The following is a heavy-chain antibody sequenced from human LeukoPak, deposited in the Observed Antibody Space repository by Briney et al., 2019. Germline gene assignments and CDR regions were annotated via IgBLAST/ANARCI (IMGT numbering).Heavy chain of an antibody. CDR2: IIPILGIA. CDR3: ASGAYPYYFDY. CDR1: GYTFTSYG. Sequence: ASVKVSCKASGYTFTSYGISWVRQAPGQGLEWMGRIIPILGIANYAQKFQGRVTITADKSTSTAYMELSSLRSEDTAVYYCASGAYPYYFDYWGQGTLVTVSS. D-gene: IGHD3-16*01. J-gene: IGHJ4*02. V-gene: IGHV1-69*04.